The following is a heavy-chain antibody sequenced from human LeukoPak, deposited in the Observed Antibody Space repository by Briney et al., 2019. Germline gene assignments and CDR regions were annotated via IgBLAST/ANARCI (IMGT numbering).Heavy chain of an antibody. Sequence: ASVKVSCKASGYTFTSYGISWVRQAPGQGLEWMGWISAYNGNTNYAQKPQGRVTMTTDTSTSTAYMELRSLRSDDTAVYYCARGLRYYGSGSFFDYWGQGTLVTVSS. CDR1: GYTFTSYG. J-gene: IGHJ4*02. CDR3: ARGLRYYGSGSFFDY. V-gene: IGHV1-18*01. D-gene: IGHD3-10*01. CDR2: ISAYNGNT.